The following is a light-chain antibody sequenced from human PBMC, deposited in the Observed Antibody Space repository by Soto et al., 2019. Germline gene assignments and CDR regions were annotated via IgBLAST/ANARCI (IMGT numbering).Light chain of an antibody. CDR1: SSDVGGYNF. CDR3: SSYTNSNSWV. J-gene: IGLJ3*02. V-gene: IGLV2-14*01. Sequence: QSVLTQPASVSGSPGQSITISCTGTSSDVGGYNFVSWYQQYPDKAPKLMIFEVSNRPSGVSPRFSGSKSGNTASLTISGLQAEDEADYYCSSYTNSNSWVFGGGTKLTVL. CDR2: EVS.